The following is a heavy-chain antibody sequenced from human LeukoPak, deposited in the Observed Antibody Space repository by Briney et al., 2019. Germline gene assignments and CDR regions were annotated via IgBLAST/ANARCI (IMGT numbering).Heavy chain of an antibody. CDR3: ARGRSDAFDI. CDR1: GFTFSSYA. V-gene: IGHV3-30-3*01. J-gene: IGHJ3*02. Sequence: PGGSLRLSCAASGFTFSSYAMHWVRQAPGKGLEWVAVISYDGSNKYYADSVKGRFTISRDNSKNTLYLQMNCLRAEDTAVYYCARGRSDAFDIWGQGTMVTVSS. D-gene: IGHD3-10*01. CDR2: ISYDGSNK.